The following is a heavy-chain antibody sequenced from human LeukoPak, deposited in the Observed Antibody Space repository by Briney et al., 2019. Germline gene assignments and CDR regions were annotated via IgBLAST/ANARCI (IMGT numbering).Heavy chain of an antibody. Sequence: GGSLRLSCAASGFTVSSNYMSWVRQAPGKGLEWVSVIYSGGSTYYADSVEGRFTISRDNSKNTLYLQMNSLRAEDTAVYYCASLITMIVAASGTYYFDYWGQGTLVTVSS. V-gene: IGHV3-66*01. CDR1: GFTVSSNY. D-gene: IGHD3-22*01. CDR3: ASLITMIVAASGTYYFDY. J-gene: IGHJ4*02. CDR2: IYSGGST.